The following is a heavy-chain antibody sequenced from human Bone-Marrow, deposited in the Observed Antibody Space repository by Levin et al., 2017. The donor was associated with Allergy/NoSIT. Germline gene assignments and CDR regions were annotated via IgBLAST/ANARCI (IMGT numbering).Heavy chain of an antibody. CDR3: AREGGGTYSYFDY. CDR2: INPGSGSP. D-gene: IGHD3-16*01. Sequence: GESLKISCKASGYSFTAYDMHWVRQAPGQGLEGMGGINPGSGSPNSAQKFQGRPTMTSDSSSRTVPMDLSSLTSEDTDVYYCAREGGGTYSYFDYWGHGTLVTVSS. CDR1: GYSFTAYD. J-gene: IGHJ4*01. V-gene: IGHV1-46*01.